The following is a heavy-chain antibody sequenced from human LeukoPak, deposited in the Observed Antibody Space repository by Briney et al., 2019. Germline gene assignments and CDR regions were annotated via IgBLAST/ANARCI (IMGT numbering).Heavy chain of an antibody. V-gene: IGHV4-34*01. J-gene: IGHJ5*02. Sequence: SETLSLTCVVYGGSFSAYYWSWIRQPPGKGLEWVAEINHSGSTNYSPSLKSRVTISVDTSKNQFSLKLSSVTATDTAVYYCARHGYGDDVGNWFDPWGQGTLVSVSS. CDR1: GGSFSAYY. CDR2: INHSGST. D-gene: IGHD2-2*03. CDR3: ARHGYGDDVGNWFDP.